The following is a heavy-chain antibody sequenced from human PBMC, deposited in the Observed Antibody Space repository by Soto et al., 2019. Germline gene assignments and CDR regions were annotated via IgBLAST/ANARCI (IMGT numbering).Heavy chain of an antibody. CDR1: GGTFSSYA. Sequence: SVKVSCKASGGTFSSYAISWVRQAPGQGLEWMGGIIPIFGTANYAQKFQGRVTITADESTSTTYMELSSLRSEDTAVYYCAREVAARPPYYYGMDVWGQGTTVTVSS. D-gene: IGHD6-6*01. CDR2: IIPIFGTA. V-gene: IGHV1-69*13. J-gene: IGHJ6*02. CDR3: AREVAARPPYYYGMDV.